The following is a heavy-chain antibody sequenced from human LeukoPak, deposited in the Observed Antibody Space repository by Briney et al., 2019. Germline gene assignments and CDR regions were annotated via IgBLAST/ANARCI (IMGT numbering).Heavy chain of an antibody. CDR2: IKSKIDGGTT. CDR1: GFTFKNAW. D-gene: IGHD2-2*02. CDR3: TTTYRGAFDI. Sequence: GGSLRLSCAASGFTFKNAWMSWVRQAPGKGLEWIGRIKSKIDGGTTDYDAPVKGRFTISRDDSKNMLYLQMNSLKTEDTAVYYCTTTYRGAFDIWGQGTMVTVSS. J-gene: IGHJ3*02. V-gene: IGHV3-15*01.